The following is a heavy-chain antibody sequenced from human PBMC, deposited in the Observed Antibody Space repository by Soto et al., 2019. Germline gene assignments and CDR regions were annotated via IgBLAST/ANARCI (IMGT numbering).Heavy chain of an antibody. CDR1: ASSISSAYF. Sequence: TSETLSLTCAVSASSISSAYFWGWIRQPPGKGLEWIATIFHTGGTYYNPSLKSRVTISVDTSNNQFSLRLNSVTAADTALYFCARTWIDGGTPADAFDIWGQGTMVTV. CDR2: IFHTGGT. D-gene: IGHD2-15*01. CDR3: ARTWIDGGTPADAFDI. V-gene: IGHV4-38-2*01. J-gene: IGHJ3*02.